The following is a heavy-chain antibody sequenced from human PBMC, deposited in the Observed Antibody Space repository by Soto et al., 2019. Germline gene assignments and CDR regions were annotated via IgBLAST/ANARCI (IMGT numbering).Heavy chain of an antibody. V-gene: IGHV3-7*01. J-gene: IGHJ4*02. CDR3: AKGGSGTYWDY. CDR2: IIQDGSEK. D-gene: IGHD3-10*01. Sequence: EVQLVASGGGLVQHGGSLRLSCAASGFTLSSYWMSWVRQAPGKGLEWVANIIQDGSEKYYVDSVKGRFTISRDNAKKSLNLQMNSLRAEDTAVYYCAKGGSGTYWDYWGQGTLVTVSS. CDR1: GFTLSSYW.